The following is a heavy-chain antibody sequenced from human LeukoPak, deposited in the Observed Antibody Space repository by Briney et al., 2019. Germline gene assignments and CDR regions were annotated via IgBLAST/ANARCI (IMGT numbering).Heavy chain of an antibody. J-gene: IGHJ3*02. CDR2: INHDGSGQ. CDR1: GFTFDYYW. D-gene: IGHD6-19*01. CDR3: ARTYNIGWPRAFDI. Sequence: GGSLRLSCAASGFTFDYYWMTWVRQAPGKGLEWVANINHDGSGQYYGDSGKGRFTISRDNAKDSLYLQTSSLRAEDTAVYSCARTYNIGWPRAFDIWGQGTKVTVSS. V-gene: IGHV3-7*01.